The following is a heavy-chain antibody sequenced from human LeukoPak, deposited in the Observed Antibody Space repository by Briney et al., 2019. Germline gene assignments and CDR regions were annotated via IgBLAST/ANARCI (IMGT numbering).Heavy chain of an antibody. V-gene: IGHV4-59*08. Sequence: SETLSLTCTVSGASISSYYWTWIRQPPGKGLEWIGFTSFSGSTNYNPSLKSRVTISVDTSRNQFSLRQNAMTAADTAVYYCARRNYDILTGFYGGGTYDYYYTDVWGKGTTVIVSS. D-gene: IGHD3-9*01. CDR2: TSFSGST. J-gene: IGHJ6*03. CDR3: ARRNYDILTGFYGGGTYDYYYTDV. CDR1: GASISSYY.